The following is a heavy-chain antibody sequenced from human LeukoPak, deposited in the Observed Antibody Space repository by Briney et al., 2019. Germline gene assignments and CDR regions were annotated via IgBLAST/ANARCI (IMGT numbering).Heavy chain of an antibody. D-gene: IGHD6-19*01. CDR2: ISYDGNNR. CDR3: ARDLEGNIAVAGTASIDY. Sequence: GGSLRLSCAASGFTFSSYGMHWVRQAPGKGLEWVAVISYDGNNRYSADSVKGRFTISRDNSKNTLYLQMNSLRAEDTAVYYCARDLEGNIAVAGTASIDYWGQGTLVTVSS. V-gene: IGHV3-30*03. J-gene: IGHJ4*02. CDR1: GFTFSSYG.